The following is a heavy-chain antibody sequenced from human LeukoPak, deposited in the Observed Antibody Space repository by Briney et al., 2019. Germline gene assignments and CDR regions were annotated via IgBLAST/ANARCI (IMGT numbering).Heavy chain of an antibody. CDR2: IIPIFGTA. V-gene: IGHV1-69*13. D-gene: IGHD3-10*01. J-gene: IGHJ5*02. CDR1: GGTFSSYA. CDR3: ARYYGSGLAHYNWFDP. Sequence: SVKVSCKASGGTFSSYAISWVRQAPGQGLEWMGGIIPIFGTANYAQKFQGRVTITADESTSSAYMELSSLRSEDTAVYYCARYYGSGLAHYNWFDPWGQGTLVTVSS.